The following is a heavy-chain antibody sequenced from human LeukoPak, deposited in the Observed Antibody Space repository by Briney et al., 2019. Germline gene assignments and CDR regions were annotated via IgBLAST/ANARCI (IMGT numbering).Heavy chain of an antibody. J-gene: IGHJ4*02. CDR3: AKEDAAGYFDY. CDR1: GFTFSSYG. Sequence: PGKSLRLSCAASGFTFSSYGMHWVRQAPGKGLEWVALIRSDGSDKYYADSVRGRFTISRDNSKNTLYVQINSLRAEDTAVYYCAKEDAAGYFDYWGQGTLLTVSS. V-gene: IGHV3-33*06. CDR2: IRSDGSDK. D-gene: IGHD3-10*01.